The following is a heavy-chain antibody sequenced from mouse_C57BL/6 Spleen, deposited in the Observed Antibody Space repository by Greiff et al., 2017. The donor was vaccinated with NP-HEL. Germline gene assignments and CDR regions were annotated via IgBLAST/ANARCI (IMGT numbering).Heavy chain of an antibody. CDR3: AREATGSGSSFAY. J-gene: IGHJ3*01. Sequence: QVHVKQSGAELVKPGASVKMSCKASGYTFTTYPIEWMKQNHGKSLEWIGNFHPYNDDTKYNEKFKGKATLTVEKSSSTVYLELSRLTSDDSAVYYCAREATGSGSSFAYWGQGTLVTVSA. CDR1: GYTFTTYP. V-gene: IGHV1-47*01. D-gene: IGHD3-2*02. CDR2: FHPYNDDT.